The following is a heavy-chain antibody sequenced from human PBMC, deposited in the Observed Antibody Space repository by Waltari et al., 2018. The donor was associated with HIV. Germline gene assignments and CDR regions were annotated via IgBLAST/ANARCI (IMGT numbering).Heavy chain of an antibody. J-gene: IGHJ3*02. V-gene: IGHV1-8*01. CDR1: GYTFTNND. D-gene: IGHD3-3*01. Sequence: QVQLVQSGAEVKKPGASVKVSCKASGYTFTNNDINWVRQATEQGLVWMGWMSPNSGNAGYAPNFQGRVTMTRNTSTTTAYMELTDLRSADTAVYFCARGRGRYDFWSGYSSPGDAFDIWGQGTVVIVSS. CDR3: ARGRGRYDFWSGYSSPGDAFDI. CDR2: MSPNSGNA.